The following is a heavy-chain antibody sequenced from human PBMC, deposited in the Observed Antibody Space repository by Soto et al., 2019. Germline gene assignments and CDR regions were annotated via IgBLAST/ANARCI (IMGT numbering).Heavy chain of an antibody. CDR2: TYYRSKWYN. J-gene: IGHJ6*02. CDR3: AREVGYGHYYYYGMDV. CDR1: GDSVSSNSAA. Sequence: SLTCAISGDSVSSNSAAWNWIRQSPSRGLEWLGRTYYRSKWYNDYAVSVKSRITINPDTSKNQFSLQLNSVTPEDTAVYYCAREVGYGHYYYYGMDVWGQGTTVTVSS. V-gene: IGHV6-1*01. D-gene: IGHD1-1*01.